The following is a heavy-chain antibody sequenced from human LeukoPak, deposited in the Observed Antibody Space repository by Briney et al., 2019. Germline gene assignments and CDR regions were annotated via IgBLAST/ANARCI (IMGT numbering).Heavy chain of an antibody. CDR2: ISWNSGSI. V-gene: IGHV3-9*01. CDR3: AKDTYAGDGWFESPYGMDV. Sequence: GGSLRLSCAASGFTFSSYAMSWVRQAPGKGLEWVSGISWNSGSIGYADSVKGRFTISRDNAKNSLYLQMNSLRAEDTALYYCAKDTYAGDGWFESPYGMDVWGQGTTVTVSS. D-gene: IGHD3-10*01. CDR1: GFTFSSYA. J-gene: IGHJ6*02.